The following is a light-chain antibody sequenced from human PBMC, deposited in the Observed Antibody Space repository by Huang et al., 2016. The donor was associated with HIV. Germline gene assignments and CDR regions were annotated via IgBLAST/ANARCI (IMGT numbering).Light chain of an antibody. CDR2: ATS. CDR1: QSLSGN. V-gene: IGKV3D-15*01. J-gene: IGKJ2*01. Sequence: EIVMTQSPATLSVSPGETVALSCRASQSLSGNLAWYQHKPGQAPRLLIYATSSRAAGVPGRFSGSGSGSEVTLTISSLLSEDSAVYYCQHYNDWPRTFGQGTKLEIK. CDR3: QHYNDWPRT.